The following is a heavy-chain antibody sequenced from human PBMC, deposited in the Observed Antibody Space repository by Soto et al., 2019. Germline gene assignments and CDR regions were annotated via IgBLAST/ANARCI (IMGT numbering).Heavy chain of an antibody. J-gene: IGHJ4*02. D-gene: IGHD6-13*01. CDR2: IIPIFGTA. CDR1: GGTFSSYA. V-gene: IGHV1-69*13. Sequence: GASVKVSCKASGGTFSSYAISWVRQAPGQGLEWMGGIIPIFGTANYAQKFQGSVTITADESTSTAYMELSSLRSEDTAVYYCASHGIAAAGWVYFDYWGQGTLVTVSS. CDR3: ASHGIAAAGWVYFDY.